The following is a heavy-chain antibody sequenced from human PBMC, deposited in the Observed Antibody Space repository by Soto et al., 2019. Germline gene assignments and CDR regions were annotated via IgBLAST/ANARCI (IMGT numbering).Heavy chain of an antibody. D-gene: IGHD1-26*01. J-gene: IGHJ4*02. CDR1: GYSFTSYW. V-gene: IGHV5-51*01. CDR2: IYPGDSDT. CDR3: ARHPNGGSYLNYYFDY. Sequence: GESLKISCKGSGYSFTSYWIGWVRQMPGKGLEWMGIIYPGDSDTRYSPSFQGQVTISADKSISTAYLQWSSLKASDTAMYYCARHPNGGSYLNYYFDYWGQGTLVTVSS.